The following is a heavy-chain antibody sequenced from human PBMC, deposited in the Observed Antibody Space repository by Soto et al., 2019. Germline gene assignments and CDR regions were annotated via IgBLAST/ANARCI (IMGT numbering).Heavy chain of an antibody. J-gene: IGHJ5*02. D-gene: IGHD5-18*01. CDR2: INPNSGNT. CDR1: GYTFTGYY. V-gene: IGHV1-2*02. Sequence: QVQLVQSGAEVKKPGASVKVSCKASGYTFTGYYMHWGRHAPGQGLEWMGWINPNSGNTKYVQKFQDRVSMTRDTSIRTAYMELSRLTSDDTAVYYCARGEVDTAPFGPWGKGTLVTVS. CDR3: ARGEVDTAPFGP.